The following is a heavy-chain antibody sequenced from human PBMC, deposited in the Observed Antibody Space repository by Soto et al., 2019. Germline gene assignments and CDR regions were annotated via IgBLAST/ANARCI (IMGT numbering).Heavy chain of an antibody. D-gene: IGHD3-9*01. CDR2: INPKSGGT. Sequence: ASVKVSCKASGYTFTDYYMHWVRQAPGQGLEWVGWINPKSGGTSYARKFQGRVTMTRDTSISTANMELTRLTSDDTAVYYCARDYIILTGSLWAWGQGTLVTVSS. V-gene: IGHV1-2*02. J-gene: IGHJ4*02. CDR1: GYTFTDYY. CDR3: ARDYIILTGSLWA.